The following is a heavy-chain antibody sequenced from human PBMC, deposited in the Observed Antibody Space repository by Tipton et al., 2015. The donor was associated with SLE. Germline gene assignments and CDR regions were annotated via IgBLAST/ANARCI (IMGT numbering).Heavy chain of an antibody. D-gene: IGHD1-7*01. J-gene: IGHJ4*02. V-gene: IGHV3-21*01. Sequence: GSLRLSCAASGFTFRSYTMNWVRQAPGKGLEWVASITSSRSSINYGDSVRGRFTVSRDNAQNSLDLQMNSLRAEDTAVYYCARRPIVGTSDSYYFDFWGQGALVTVSS. CDR3: ARRPIVGTSDSYYFDF. CDR2: ITSSRSSI. CDR1: GFTFRSYT.